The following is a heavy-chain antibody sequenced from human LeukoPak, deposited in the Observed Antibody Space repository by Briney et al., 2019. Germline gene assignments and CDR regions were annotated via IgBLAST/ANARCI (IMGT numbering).Heavy chain of an antibody. CDR3: ARDRDIVVVVAATIDY. V-gene: IGHV3-21*01. D-gene: IGHD2-15*01. CDR2: ISSSSSYI. Sequence: GGSLRLSCAASGFTFSSYSMNWVRQAPGKGLEWVSSISSSSSYIYYADSVKGRFTISRDNSKNTLYLQMNSLRAEDTAVYYCARDRDIVVVVAATIDYWGQGTLVTVSS. CDR1: GFTFSSYS. J-gene: IGHJ4*02.